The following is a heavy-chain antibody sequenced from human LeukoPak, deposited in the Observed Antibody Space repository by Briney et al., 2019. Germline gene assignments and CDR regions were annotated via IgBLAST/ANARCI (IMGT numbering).Heavy chain of an antibody. D-gene: IGHD6-19*01. V-gene: IGHV3-49*04. Sequence: GGSLRLSCTASGFAFGDYPMSWVRQAPGKGLEWVGFIRTKAYGGTTEYAASEKGRFTISRDDSKSIAYLQMNSLKTEDTAVYYCTRSAGYRSGWYHDYWGQGTLVTVSS. CDR3: TRSAGYRSGWYHDY. J-gene: IGHJ4*02. CDR2: IRTKAYGGTT. CDR1: GFAFGDYP.